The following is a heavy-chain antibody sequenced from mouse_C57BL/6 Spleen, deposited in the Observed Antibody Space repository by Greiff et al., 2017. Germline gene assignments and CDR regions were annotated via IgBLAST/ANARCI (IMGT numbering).Heavy chain of an antibody. CDR2: INPSNGGT. J-gene: IGHJ3*01. CDR3: AKETPSQATLAY. CDR1: GYTFTSYW. Sequence: QVQLQQPGTELVKPGASVKLSCKASGYTFTSYWMHWVKQRPGQGLEWIGNINPSNGGTNYNEKFKSKATLTVDKSSRTAYMQLSSLTSEDSAGYYCAKETPSQATLAYWGQGTLVTVSA. D-gene: IGHD3-2*02. V-gene: IGHV1-53*01.